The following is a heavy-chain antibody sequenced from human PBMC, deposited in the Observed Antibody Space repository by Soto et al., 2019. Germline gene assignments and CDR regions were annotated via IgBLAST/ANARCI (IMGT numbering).Heavy chain of an antibody. V-gene: IGHV4-31*03. Sequence: SETLSLTCTVSGGSIISGGYYWTWIRQHPGKGLEWIGYIYYSGTTYYNPSLESRLTISVDTSKNQFSLKLNSVTAADTAVYYCARDRDGYNSVDYWGQGTLVTVSS. CDR1: GGSIISGGYY. CDR2: IYYSGTT. CDR3: ARDRDGYNSVDY. D-gene: IGHD5-12*01. J-gene: IGHJ4*02.